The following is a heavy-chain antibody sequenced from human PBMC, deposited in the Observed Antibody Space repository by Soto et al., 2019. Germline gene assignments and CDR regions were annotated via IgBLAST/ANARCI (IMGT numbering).Heavy chain of an antibody. CDR1: GDSVSSNSAA. CDR3: ARVRVGDRSRMDV. J-gene: IGHJ6*02. D-gene: IGHD1-26*01. Sequence: PSQTLSLTCAISGDSVSSNSAAWNWIRLSPSRGLEWLARTYYRSRWYNDYAVSVRSRITVNPDTSKNQFSLQLTSVTPEDTAVYYCARVRVGDRSRMDVWGQGTTVTVSS. CDR2: TYYRSRWYN. V-gene: IGHV6-1*01.